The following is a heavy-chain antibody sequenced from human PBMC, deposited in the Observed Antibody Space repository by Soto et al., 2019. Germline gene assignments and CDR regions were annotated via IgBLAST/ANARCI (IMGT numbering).Heavy chain of an antibody. CDR3: ATGRAY. V-gene: IGHV3-23*01. CDR2: ISDAGGTT. CDR1: GFTFRNYA. Sequence: ESGGGLVQPGGSLRLSCAASGFTFRNYAMSWVRQAPGKGVEWVSGISDAGGTTYYADSVKGQFTISRDNFRNTLYLAMNSLRAEDTAFYYCATGRAYWGQGTLVTVSS. J-gene: IGHJ4*02.